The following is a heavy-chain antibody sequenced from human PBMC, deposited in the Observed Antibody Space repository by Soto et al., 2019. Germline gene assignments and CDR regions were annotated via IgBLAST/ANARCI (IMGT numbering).Heavy chain of an antibody. CDR1: GGSISSYY. D-gene: IGHD6-13*01. CDR3: ARGHSSSWYRRYYYYGMDV. J-gene: IGHJ6*02. Sequence: QVQLQESGPGLVKPSETLSLTCTVSGGSISSYYWSWIRQPPGKGLEWIGYIYYSGSTNYNPSLKSRVTISVDPSKNQFSLKLSSVTAADTAVYYCARGHSSSWYRRYYYYGMDVWGQGTTVTVSS. CDR2: IYYSGST. V-gene: IGHV4-59*01.